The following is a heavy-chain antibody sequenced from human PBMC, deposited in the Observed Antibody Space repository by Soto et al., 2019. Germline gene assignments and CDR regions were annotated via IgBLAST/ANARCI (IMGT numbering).Heavy chain of an antibody. V-gene: IGHV4-59*01. CDR1: GGSISSYY. Sequence: PSETLSLTCTVSGGSISSYYWSWIRQPPGKGLEWIGYIYYSGSTNYNPSLKSRVTISVDTSKNQFSLKLSSVTAADTAVYYCARGGLYSSGWYESGSFDYWGQGTLVTVS. CDR3: ARGGLYSSGWYESGSFDY. CDR2: IYYSGST. D-gene: IGHD6-19*01. J-gene: IGHJ4*02.